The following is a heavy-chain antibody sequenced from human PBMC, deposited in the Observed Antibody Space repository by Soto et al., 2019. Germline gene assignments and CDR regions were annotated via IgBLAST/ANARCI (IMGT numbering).Heavy chain of an antibody. CDR1: GGTFSSYA. CDR3: ASSYSPWELLLKYYYYGMDV. J-gene: IGHJ6*02. V-gene: IGHV1-69*13. Sequence: ASVKVSCKASGGTFSSYAISWVRQAPGQGLEWMGGIIPIFGTANYAQKFQGRVTITADESTSTAYMELSSLRSEDTAVHYCASSYSPWELLLKYYYYGMDVWGQGTTVTVSS. CDR2: IIPIFGTA. D-gene: IGHD1-26*01.